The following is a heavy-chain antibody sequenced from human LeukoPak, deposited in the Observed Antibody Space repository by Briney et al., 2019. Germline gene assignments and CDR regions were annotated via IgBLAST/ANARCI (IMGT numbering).Heavy chain of an antibody. V-gene: IGHV4-34*01. CDR1: GGSFSGYY. J-gene: IGHJ5*02. CDR2: TNHSGST. CDR3: ARDKYYDFWSGYWS. Sequence: SSETLSLTCAVYGGSFSGYYWSWIRQPPGKGLEWIGETNHSGSTNYNPSLKSRVTISVDTSKNQFSLKLSSVTAADTAVYYCARDKYYDFWSGYWSWGQGTLVTVSS. D-gene: IGHD3-3*01.